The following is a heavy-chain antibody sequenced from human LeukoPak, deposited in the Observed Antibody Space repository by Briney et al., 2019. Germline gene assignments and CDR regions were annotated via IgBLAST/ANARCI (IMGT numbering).Heavy chain of an antibody. V-gene: IGHV4-59*08. CDR3: AAKRITIFGVVINYFDY. J-gene: IGHJ4*02. CDR2: IYYSGST. D-gene: IGHD3-3*01. CDR1: GGSISSYY. Sequence: SETLSLTCTVSGGSISSYYWSWIRQPPGKGLEWIGYIYYSGSTNYNPSLKSRVTISVDTSKNQFSLKLSSVTAADTAVYYCAAKRITIFGVVINYFDYWGQGTLVTVSS.